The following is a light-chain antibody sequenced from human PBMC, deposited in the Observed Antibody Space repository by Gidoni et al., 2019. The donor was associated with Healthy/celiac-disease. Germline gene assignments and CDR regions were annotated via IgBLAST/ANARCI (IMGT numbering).Light chain of an antibody. CDR2: GAS. CDR1: QSVSSSY. V-gene: IGKV3-20*01. Sequence: VLTPSPGTLSLSPGERATLSCRASQSVSSSYLAWYQQKPGQAPRLLIYGASSRATGIPDRFSGSGSGTDFTLTISRLEPEDFAVYYCQQYGSSPTTFGGGTKVEIK. CDR3: QQYGSSPTT. J-gene: IGKJ4*01.